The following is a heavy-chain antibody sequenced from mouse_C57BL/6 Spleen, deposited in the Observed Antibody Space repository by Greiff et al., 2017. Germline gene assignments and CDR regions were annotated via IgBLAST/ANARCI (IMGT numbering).Heavy chain of an antibody. CDR1: GYSFTSYY. CDR2: IYPGSGNT. J-gene: IGHJ2*01. V-gene: IGHV1-66*01. CDR3: ARGRGDTTGYFDY. Sequence: VQLQQSGPELVKPGASVKISCKASGYSFTSYYIHWVKQRPGQGLEWIGWIYPGSGNTKYNEKFKGKATLTADTSSSTAYMQLSSLTSEDSAVYYCARGRGDTTGYFDYWGQGTTRTGSS. D-gene: IGHD1-1*01.